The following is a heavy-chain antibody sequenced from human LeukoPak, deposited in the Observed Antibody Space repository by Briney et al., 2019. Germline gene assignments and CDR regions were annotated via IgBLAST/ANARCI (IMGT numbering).Heavy chain of an antibody. CDR3: ATYDSSGQTIDY. V-gene: IGHV3-7*01. J-gene: IGHJ4*02. D-gene: IGHD3-22*01. CDR1: GFTFSSYW. CDR2: IKQDGSEK. Sequence: GGSLRLSCAASGFTFSSYWMSWVHQAPGKGLEWVANIKQDGSEKYYVDSVKGRFTISRDNAENSLYLQMNSLRVEDTAVYYCATYDSSGQTIDYWGQGTLVTVSS.